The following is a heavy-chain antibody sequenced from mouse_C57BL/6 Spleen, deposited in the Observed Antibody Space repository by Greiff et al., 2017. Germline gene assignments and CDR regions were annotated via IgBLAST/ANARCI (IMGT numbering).Heavy chain of an antibody. J-gene: IGHJ3*01. D-gene: IGHD1-1*01. Sequence: QVQLQQPGAELVKPGASVKLSCKASGYTFTSYWMHWVKQRPGQGLEWIGMIHPNSGSTNYNEKFKSKATLTVDKSSSTAYLQLRSLTSEDSAVYYCSRSDYCSSPAWFAGWGQGTLVTVSA. V-gene: IGHV1-64*01. CDR1: GYTFTSYW. CDR3: SRSDYCSSPAWFAG. CDR2: IHPNSGST.